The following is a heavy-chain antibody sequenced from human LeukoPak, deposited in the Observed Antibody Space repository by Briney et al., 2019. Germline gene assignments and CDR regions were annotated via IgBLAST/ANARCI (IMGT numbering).Heavy chain of an antibody. D-gene: IGHD6-19*01. Sequence: KTSETLSLTCTVSGGPISSYYWSWIRQPPGKGLEWIGYIYYSGSTNYNPSLKSRVTISVDTSKNQFSLRLSSVTAADTAVYYCAGAGEQWLGFDYWGQGTLVTVSS. J-gene: IGHJ4*02. CDR1: GGPISSYY. CDR3: AGAGEQWLGFDY. CDR2: IYYSGST. V-gene: IGHV4-59*08.